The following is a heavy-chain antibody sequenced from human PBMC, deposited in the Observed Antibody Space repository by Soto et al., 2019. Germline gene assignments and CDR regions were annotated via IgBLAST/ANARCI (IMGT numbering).Heavy chain of an antibody. J-gene: IGHJ6*02. Sequence: LRLSCAASGFTFSNAWMNWVRQAPGKGLEWVGRIKSKTDGGTTDYAAPVKGRFTISRDDSKNTLYLQMNSLKTEDTAVYYCTTDGTLLWFGYQAYYYQYYRNDVSSQGTTVIGSS. V-gene: IGHV3-15*07. CDR2: IKSKTDGGTT. CDR3: TTDGTLLWFGYQAYYYQYYRNDV. D-gene: IGHD3-10*01. CDR1: GFTFSNAW.